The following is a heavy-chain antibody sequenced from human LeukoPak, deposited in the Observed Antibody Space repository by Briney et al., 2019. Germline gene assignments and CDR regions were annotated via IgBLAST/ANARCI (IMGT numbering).Heavy chain of an antibody. D-gene: IGHD6-13*01. CDR3: ARGGSSSWCRTLYFDY. CDR1: GGSFSGYY. V-gene: IGHV4-34*01. J-gene: IGHJ4*02. CDR2: INHSGST. Sequence: SETLSLTCAVYGGSFSGYYWSWIRQPPGKGLEWIGEINHSGSTNYNPSLKSRVTISVDTSKNQFSLKLSSVTAADTAVYYCARGGSSSWCRTLYFDYWGQGTLVTVSS.